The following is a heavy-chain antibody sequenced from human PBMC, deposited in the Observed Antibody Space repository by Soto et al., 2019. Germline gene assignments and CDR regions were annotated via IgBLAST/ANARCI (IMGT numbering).Heavy chain of an antibody. CDR1: GASVSSDY. CDR3: ARASRIFRVDY. J-gene: IGHJ4*02. Sequence: SETLSLTCTVSGASVSSDYWIWFRQPPGKGLEWIGYFYFTGSTKYKSSLKSRVAISVDTSKNQFSLNLTSVTAADTAMYYCARASRIFRVDYWGQGSQVTVSS. V-gene: IGHV4-59*02. CDR2: FYFTGST.